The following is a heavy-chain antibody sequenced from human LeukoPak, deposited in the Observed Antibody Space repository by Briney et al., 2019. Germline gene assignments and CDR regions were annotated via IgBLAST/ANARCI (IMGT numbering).Heavy chain of an antibody. V-gene: IGHV3-23*01. Sequence: GSLRLSCAASGFSVSSYAMNWVRQAPGGGLECVSAISGSGGNIYYADSVKGRFTISRDKSKNTLYLQMNSLRAEDTALYYCAKHYLASYDFWSGHWAFDIWGQGTMVTVSS. CDR2: ISGSGGNI. J-gene: IGHJ3*02. D-gene: IGHD3-3*01. CDR3: AKHYLASYDFWSGHWAFDI. CDR1: GFSVSSYA.